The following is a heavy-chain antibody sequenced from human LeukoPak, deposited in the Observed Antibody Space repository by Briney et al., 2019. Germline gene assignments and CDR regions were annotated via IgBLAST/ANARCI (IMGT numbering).Heavy chain of an antibody. CDR2: INPNSGGT. Sequence: EASVKVSCKASGYTFTGYYMHWVRQAPGQGLEWMGWINPNSGGTNYAQKFQGRVTMTRDTSISTAYMELSSLRYGDTAVYYCATNILVRDIINWFDPWGQGALVTVSS. CDR1: GYTFTGYY. V-gene: IGHV1-2*02. CDR3: ATNILVRDIINWFDP. J-gene: IGHJ5*02. D-gene: IGHD3-10*01.